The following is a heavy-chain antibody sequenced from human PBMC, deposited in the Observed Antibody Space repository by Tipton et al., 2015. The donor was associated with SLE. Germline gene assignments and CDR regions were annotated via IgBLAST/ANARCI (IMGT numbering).Heavy chain of an antibody. CDR1: GGSISSSSYY. CDR2: IYTTGTT. J-gene: IGHJ6*03. D-gene: IGHD7-27*01. Sequence: TLSLTCNVSGGSISSSSYYWSWIRQPAGKGLEWIGCIYTTGTTNYNPSLKSRVTISLDTSKNQFSLRLSSVTAADTAVYYCARESWDYYYMDVWGNGTTVTVSS. V-gene: IGHV4-61*02. CDR3: ARESWDYYYMDV.